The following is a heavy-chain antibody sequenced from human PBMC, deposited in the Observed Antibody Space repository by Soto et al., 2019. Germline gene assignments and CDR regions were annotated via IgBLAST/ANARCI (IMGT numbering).Heavy chain of an antibody. V-gene: IGHV1-58*01. D-gene: IGHD3-16*01. Sequence: SVKVSCKASGFTFTSSAVQWVRQARGQRLEWIGWIVVGSGNTNYAQKFQERVTITRDMSTSTAYMELSSLRSEDTAVYYCAADLPYTGEPRYYYGMDVWGQGTTVTVSS. CDR1: GFTFTSSA. CDR2: IVVGSGNT. J-gene: IGHJ6*02. CDR3: AADLPYTGEPRYYYGMDV.